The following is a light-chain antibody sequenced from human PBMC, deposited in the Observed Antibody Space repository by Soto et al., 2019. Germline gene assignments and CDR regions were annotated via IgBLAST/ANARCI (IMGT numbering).Light chain of an antibody. Sequence: QSALTQPASVSGSPGQSIAISCTGTSSDVGAYNYVSWYQQHPGKVPKLVIYDVTNRPSGVSDRFSGSKSGNTASLTISGLQAEDEADYYCSSYPSNTTPYVFGTGTKVTV. CDR2: DVT. J-gene: IGLJ1*01. CDR1: SSDVGAYNY. V-gene: IGLV2-14*01. CDR3: SSYPSNTTPYV.